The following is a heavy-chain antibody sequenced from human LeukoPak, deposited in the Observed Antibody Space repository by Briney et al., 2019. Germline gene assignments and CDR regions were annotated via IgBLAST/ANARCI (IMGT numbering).Heavy chain of an antibody. CDR2: IYYSGST. J-gene: IGHJ4*02. Sequence: KSSETLSLTCTVSGGSISSSGYYWGWIRQPPGKGLEWIGSIYYSGSTYYNPSPKSRVTISLDTSQNQFSLKLSSVTAADTAVYYCARQQSCSGGTCYFYFDSWGQGTLVTVSS. D-gene: IGHD2-15*01. CDR3: ARQQSCSGGTCYFYFDS. CDR1: GGSISSSGYY. V-gene: IGHV4-39*01.